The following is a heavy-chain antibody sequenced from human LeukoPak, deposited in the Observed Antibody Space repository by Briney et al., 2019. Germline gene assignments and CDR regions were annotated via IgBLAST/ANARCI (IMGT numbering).Heavy chain of an antibody. V-gene: IGHV3-23*01. CDR1: GFTFSSCA. CDR3: AKATRITMIVVVIGRGYYFDY. CDR2: ISGSDGST. Sequence: PGGSLTLSCAASGFTFSSCAMSWVREAPGKGLEWVSAISGSDGSTYYADSVKGRFTISRDNSKNTLYLQMNSLRAEDTAVYYCAKATRITMIVVVIGRGYYFDYWGQGTLVSVSS. D-gene: IGHD3-22*01. J-gene: IGHJ4*02.